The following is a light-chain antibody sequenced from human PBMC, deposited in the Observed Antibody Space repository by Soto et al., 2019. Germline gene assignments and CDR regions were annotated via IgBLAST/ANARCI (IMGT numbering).Light chain of an antibody. CDR3: QQYGDYNSPRYS. CDR2: ATS. Sequence: EIVLTQSPGTLSLSPGDRVTLSCRASQSVSSNYLAWYQQKPGQAPRLLIYATSSRATGIPDRFSGSGSGPEFTLTISRLEPEDFAMYYCQQYGDYNSPRYSFGQGNRLAI. V-gene: IGKV3-20*01. CDR1: QSVSSNY. J-gene: IGKJ2*03.